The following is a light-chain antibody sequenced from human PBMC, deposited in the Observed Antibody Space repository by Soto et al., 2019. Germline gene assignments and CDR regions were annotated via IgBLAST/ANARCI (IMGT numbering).Light chain of an antibody. Sequence: VVLTQFPGTLSLSPGETATLSCGASQRVSNNFLGWYQQKPGLPPRLLIYDATSRANGIPERFSGRGSGTHFTLTISRLEPEDFAVYYCQQYGSTPWAFGGGTKGEMK. J-gene: IGKJ4*02. V-gene: IGKV3D-20*01. CDR3: QQYGSTPWA. CDR1: QRVSNNF. CDR2: DAT.